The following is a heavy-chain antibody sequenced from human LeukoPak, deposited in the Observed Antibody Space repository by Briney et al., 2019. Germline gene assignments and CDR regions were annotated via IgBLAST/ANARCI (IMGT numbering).Heavy chain of an antibody. CDR2: IIPIFGPA. V-gene: IGHV1-69*05. Sequence: SVKVSCKASGGTFSSSAISWVRQAPGQGLEWMGGIIPIFGPANYAQKFQGRVTITTDESTSTAYMELSSLRSEDTAVYYCARGRASGSVLYYYMDVWGKGTTVTVSS. CDR1: GGTFSSSA. D-gene: IGHD5/OR15-5a*01. CDR3: ARGRASGSVLYYYMDV. J-gene: IGHJ6*03.